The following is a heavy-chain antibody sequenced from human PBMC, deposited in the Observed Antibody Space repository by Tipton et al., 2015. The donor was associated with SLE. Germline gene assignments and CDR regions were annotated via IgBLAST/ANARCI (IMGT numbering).Heavy chain of an antibody. J-gene: IGHJ2*01. V-gene: IGHV4-59*01. CDR2: IYYSGST. Sequence: LRLSCTVSGGSISSYYWSWIRQPPGKGLEWIGYIYYSGSTNYNPSLKSRVTISVDTSKNRFSLKLTSVTAADTAVYYCARRTTVTTAGWWFFDLWGRGTLVTVSS. D-gene: IGHD4-17*01. CDR1: GGSISSYY. CDR3: ARRTTVTTAGWWFFDL.